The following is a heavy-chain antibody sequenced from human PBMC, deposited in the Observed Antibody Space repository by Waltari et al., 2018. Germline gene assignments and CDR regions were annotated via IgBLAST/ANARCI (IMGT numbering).Heavy chain of an antibody. D-gene: IGHD6-6*01. Sequence: QVQLQQWGAGLLKPSETLSLTCEVYGGSFSGYYWSWIRQPPGKGLEGVWESNHSGSTNDTPALKSRVTMSVYTSKNQFSLKLSSGTAAVTAVYYCAIGVVAARPYFYYYIDGWGKGTTVTVSS. CDR3: AIGVVAARPYFYYYIDG. J-gene: IGHJ6*03. CDR2: SNHSGST. V-gene: IGHV4-34*01. CDR1: GGSFSGYY.